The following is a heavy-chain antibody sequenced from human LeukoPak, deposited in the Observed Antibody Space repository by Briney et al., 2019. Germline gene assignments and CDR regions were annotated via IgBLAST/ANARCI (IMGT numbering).Heavy chain of an antibody. CDR3: VTHPHSSLF. V-gene: IGHV3-23*01. CDR1: GFTFSSYA. CDR2: ISGSGGST. D-gene: IGHD3-22*01. Sequence: GGSLRLSCAASGFTFSSYAMSWVRQAPGKGLEWVSAISGSGGSTYYADSVKGRFSISRDNSKNTLYLQMNSLRAEDTAIYYCVTHPHSSLFWGQGTLVTVSS. J-gene: IGHJ4*02.